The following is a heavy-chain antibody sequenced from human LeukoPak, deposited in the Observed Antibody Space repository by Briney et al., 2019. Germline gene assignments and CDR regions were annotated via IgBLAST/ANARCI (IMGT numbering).Heavy chain of an antibody. CDR2: ISSSSSYI. D-gene: IGHD2-21*02. CDR3: ARDHIVVVTAIRYFDY. V-gene: IGHV3-21*01. J-gene: IGHJ4*02. CDR1: GFTFSSYS. Sequence: GGSLRLSCAASGFTFSSYSMNWVPQAPGKGLGWVSSISSSSSYIYYADSVKGRFTISRDNAKNSLYLQMNSLRAEDTAVYYCARDHIVVVTAIRYFDYWGQGTLVTVSS.